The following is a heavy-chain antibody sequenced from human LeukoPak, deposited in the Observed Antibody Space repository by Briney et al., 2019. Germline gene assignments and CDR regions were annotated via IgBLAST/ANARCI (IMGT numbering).Heavy chain of an antibody. CDR1: GFTFSSYS. J-gene: IGHJ4*02. CDR2: ISSSSSYI. V-gene: IGHV3-21*01. CDR3: ARESGVEEQWLVPSYFDY. Sequence: GGSLRLSCAASGFTFSSYSMNWVRQAPGKGLEWVSSISSSSSYIYYADSVKGRFTISRDNAKNSLYLQMNSLRAEDTAVYYCARESGVEEQWLVPSYFDYWGQGTLVTVSS. D-gene: IGHD6-19*01.